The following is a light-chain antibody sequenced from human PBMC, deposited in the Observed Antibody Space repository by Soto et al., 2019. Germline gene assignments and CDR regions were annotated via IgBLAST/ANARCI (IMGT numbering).Light chain of an antibody. CDR3: QTWGSGIVV. CDR1: SGHSNYA. CDR2: LNSDGSH. V-gene: IGLV4-69*01. J-gene: IGLJ2*01. Sequence: QPVLTQSPSASASLGASVKLTCTLSSGHSNYAIAWHQQQSEKGPRYLMKLNSDGSHSKGDGIPDRFSGSSSGAERYLTISRLQSEAEADYYCQTWGSGIVVFGGGTKLTVL.